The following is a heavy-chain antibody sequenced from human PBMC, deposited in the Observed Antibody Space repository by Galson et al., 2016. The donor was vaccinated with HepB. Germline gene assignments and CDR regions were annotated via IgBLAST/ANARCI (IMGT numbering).Heavy chain of an antibody. CDR1: GDSISSHY. CDR2: MHSSGGS. CDR3: ARPTGGYSSDWFWGYLDY. D-gene: IGHD6-19*01. Sequence: SETLSLTCTVSGDSISSHYWGWIRQPPGKGLEWIGYMHSSGGSNYNPSLNSRLTISLDTSKNQFSLKLTSVIAADTAVYYCARPTGGYSSDWFWGYLDYWGQGALVTVSS. V-gene: IGHV4-59*11. J-gene: IGHJ4*02.